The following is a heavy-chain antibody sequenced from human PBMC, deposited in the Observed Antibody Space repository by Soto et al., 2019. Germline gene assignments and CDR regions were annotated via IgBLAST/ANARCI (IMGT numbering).Heavy chain of an antibody. CDR2: IYSGGST. Sequence: EVQLVESGGGVVQPGGSLRLSCAASGFTVSSNYMSWVRQAPGKGLEWVSVIYSGGSTYYADSVKGRFTISRDNSKNTLYLQMNSLRAEDTAVYYCERDSRLQAFGAFDIWGQGTMVTVSS. D-gene: IGHD4-4*01. V-gene: IGHV3-66*01. J-gene: IGHJ3*02. CDR1: GFTVSSNY. CDR3: ERDSRLQAFGAFDI.